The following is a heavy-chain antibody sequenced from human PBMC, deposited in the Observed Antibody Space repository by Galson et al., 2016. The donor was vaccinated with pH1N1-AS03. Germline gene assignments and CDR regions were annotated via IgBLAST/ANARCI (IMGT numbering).Heavy chain of an antibody. J-gene: IGHJ3*01. CDR1: GDTFSSYT. V-gene: IGHV1-69*10. Sequence: SVKVSCKASGDTFSSYTINWVRQAPGQGLEWMGGIIVLVGITNYAHKFQGRVTITADDSTSTAYMELASLTSEDTAVYYCARGDTIFGVVINEFDVWGQGTKVTVSS. D-gene: IGHD3-3*01. CDR3: ARGDTIFGVVINEFDV. CDR2: IIVLVGIT.